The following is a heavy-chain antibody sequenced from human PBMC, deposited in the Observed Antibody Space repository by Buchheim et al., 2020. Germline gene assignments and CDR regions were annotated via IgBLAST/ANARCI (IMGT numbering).Heavy chain of an antibody. J-gene: IGHJ5*02. CDR3: ARGVVAMRQWFDP. V-gene: IGHV4-59*01. D-gene: IGHD2-15*01. Sequence: QVQLQESGPGLVKPSETLSLTCTVSGGSISSYYWSWIRQPPGKGLEWIGYIYYSGSTNYNPSLKSRVTISVDTSKNQFSLKLSSVTAADTAVYYCARGVVAMRQWFDPWGQGTL. CDR1: GGSISSYY. CDR2: IYYSGST.